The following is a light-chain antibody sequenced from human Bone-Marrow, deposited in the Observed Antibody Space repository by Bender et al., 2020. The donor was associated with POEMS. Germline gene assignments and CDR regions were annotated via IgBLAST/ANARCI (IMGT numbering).Light chain of an antibody. V-gene: IGLV3-1*01. CDR1: ELGDTY. J-gene: IGLJ2*01. Sequence: SYELTQPPSVSVSPGQTASITCSGDELGDTYASWFQQKPGQAPVLVVFDDRDRPLGIPDRFSGSNSGNTATLTISRVEAGDEADFYCQVWDSSSAHVIFGGGTKLTVL. CDR2: DDR. CDR3: QVWDSSSAHVI.